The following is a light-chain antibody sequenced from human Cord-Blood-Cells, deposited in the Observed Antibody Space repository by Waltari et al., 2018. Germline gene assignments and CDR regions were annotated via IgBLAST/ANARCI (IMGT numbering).Light chain of an antibody. V-gene: IGKV3-15*01. CDR3: QQYNNWPPWT. CDR1: QSVSSN. CDR2: GAS. J-gene: IGKJ1*01. Sequence: EIVMTKSLATLSVSPGERATLSCRASQSVSSNLAWYQQKPGQAPRLLIYGASTRATGIPARFSGSRSGTEFTLTISSLQSEDFAVYYCQQYNNWPPWTFGQGTKVEIK.